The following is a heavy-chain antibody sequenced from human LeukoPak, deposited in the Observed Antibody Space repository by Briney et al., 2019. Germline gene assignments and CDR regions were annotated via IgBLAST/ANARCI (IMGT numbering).Heavy chain of an antibody. V-gene: IGHV4-38-2*02. Sequence: PSETLSLTCTVSGYSISSGYYWGWIRQPPGKGLEWIGSIYHSGSTYYNPSLKSRVTISVDTSKNQFSLKLSSVTAADTAVYYCARGGSTQSLPVNWFDPWGQGTLVTVSS. D-gene: IGHD3-16*01. J-gene: IGHJ5*02. CDR1: GYSISSGYY. CDR3: ARGGSTQSLPVNWFDP. CDR2: IYHSGST.